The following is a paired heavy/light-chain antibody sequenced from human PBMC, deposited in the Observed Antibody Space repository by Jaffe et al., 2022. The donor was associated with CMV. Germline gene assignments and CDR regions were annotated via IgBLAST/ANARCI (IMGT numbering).Light chain of an antibody. J-gene: IGLJ2*01. V-gene: IGLV3-19*01. CDR2: GET. Sequence: SSELTQDPAVSVALGQTVRITCQGDSLRAYYATWYQQKPGQAPLFLFYGETNRPSGIPDRFSGSTSGNTASLTITGAQAEDEADYYCNSRDSSGRHLVFGGGTKLTVL. CDR3: NSRDSSGRHLV. CDR1: SLRAYY.
Heavy chain of an antibody. Sequence: EVQVVESGGGLVKPGGSLRLSCVASGFTLGYYSMNWVRQAPGKGLEWVSSISTSSDIYYADSVKGRFTMSRDNTKNSIYLQMNSLRAEDTAVYFCARGGGSYDFWSGFSTYYYMDVWGKATTVTVSS. CDR3: ARGGGSYDFWSGFSTYYYMDV. CDR2: ISTSSDI. J-gene: IGHJ6*03. CDR1: GFTLGYYS. D-gene: IGHD3-3*01. V-gene: IGHV3-21*01.